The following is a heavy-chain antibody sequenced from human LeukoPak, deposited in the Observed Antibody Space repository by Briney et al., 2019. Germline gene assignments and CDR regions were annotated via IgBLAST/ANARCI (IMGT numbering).Heavy chain of an antibody. CDR2: IYYSGST. CDR1: GGSISSGDYY. Sequence: SETLSLTCTVSGGSISSGDYYWSWIRQPPGKGLEWIGYIYYSGSTYYNPSLKSRVTISVDTSKNQFSLKLSSVTAADTAVYYCARGSDSSGYSDFDYWGQGTPVTVSS. CDR3: ARGSDSSGYSDFDY. D-gene: IGHD3-22*01. J-gene: IGHJ4*02. V-gene: IGHV4-30-4*01.